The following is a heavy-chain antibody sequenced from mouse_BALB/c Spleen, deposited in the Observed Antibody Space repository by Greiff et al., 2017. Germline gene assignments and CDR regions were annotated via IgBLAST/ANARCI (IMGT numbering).Heavy chain of an antibody. CDR3: AREVDYRYPWFAY. V-gene: IGHV3-6*02. J-gene: IGHJ3*01. CDR1: GYSITSGYY. D-gene: IGHD2-14*01. Sequence: VQLKESGPGLVKPSQSLSLTCSVTGYSITSGYYWNWIRQFPGNKLEWMGYISYDGSNNYNPSLKNRISITRDTSKNQFFLKLNSVTTEDTATYYCAREVDYRYPWFAYWGQGTLVTVSA. CDR2: ISYDGSN.